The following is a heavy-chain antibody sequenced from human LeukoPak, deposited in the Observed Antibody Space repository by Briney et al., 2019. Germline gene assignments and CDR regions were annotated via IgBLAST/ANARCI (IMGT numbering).Heavy chain of an antibody. D-gene: IGHD3-22*01. V-gene: IGHV1-69*04. CDR3: ARRVVSCGYSSDEYFQH. CDR1: GGTFSGYA. Sequence: GSSVKVSCKASGGTFSGYAISSVRQAPGQGLEWMGRIIPIFGIANYAQKFQGRVTITADKSTSTAYMELSSLRSEDTAVYYCARRVVSCGYSSDEYFQHWGQGTLVTVSS. CDR2: IIPIFGIA. J-gene: IGHJ1*01.